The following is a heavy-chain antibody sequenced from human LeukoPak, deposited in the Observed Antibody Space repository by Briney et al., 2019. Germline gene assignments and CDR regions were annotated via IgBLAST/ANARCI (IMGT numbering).Heavy chain of an antibody. V-gene: IGHV3-21*01. CDR3: ARDKSYSAVAGTSPLY. Sequence: PGGSLRLSCAASGFTFRTYSMTWVRQAPGKGLEWVSSISSSSTYIYYTDSVKGRFTISRDDAKNPLYLQMNSLRADDTAIYYCARDKSYSAVAGTSPLYWGQGTLVTVSS. CDR1: GFTFRTYS. J-gene: IGHJ4*02. CDR2: ISSSSTYI. D-gene: IGHD6-19*01.